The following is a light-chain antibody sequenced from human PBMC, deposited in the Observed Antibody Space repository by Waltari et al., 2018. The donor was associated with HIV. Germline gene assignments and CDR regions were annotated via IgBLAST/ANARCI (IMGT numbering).Light chain of an antibody. CDR1: SSKIGRNT. CDR3: AAWDDSLNVVV. Sequence: QSVLTQPPSASGTPGQRVTISCSGRSSKIGRNTVNWYQQLPGTAPKLLIYSNNQRPSGVPDRFSGSKSGTSASLAISGLQSEDEADYYCAAWDDSLNVVVFGGGTKLTVL. CDR2: SNN. J-gene: IGLJ2*01. V-gene: IGLV1-44*01.